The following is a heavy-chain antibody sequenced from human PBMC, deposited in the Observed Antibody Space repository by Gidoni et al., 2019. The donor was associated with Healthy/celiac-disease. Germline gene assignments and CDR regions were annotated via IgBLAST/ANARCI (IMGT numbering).Heavy chain of an antibody. J-gene: IGHJ4*02. V-gene: IGHV3-23*01. D-gene: IGHD2-21*01. CDR2: IRGSGGST. CDR1: GFTFSSYA. Sequence: EVQLLESGGGLVQPGGSLRLSCAASGFTFSSYAMSWVRQAPGKGLEWVSAIRGSGGSTYYADSVKGRFTISRDNSKNTLYLQMNSLRAEDTAVYYCAKDPISAYCGGDCYSDYWGQGTLVTVSS. CDR3: AKDPISAYCGGDCYSDY.